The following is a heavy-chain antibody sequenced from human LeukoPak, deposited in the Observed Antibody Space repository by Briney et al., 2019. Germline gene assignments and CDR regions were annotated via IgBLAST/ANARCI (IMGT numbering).Heavy chain of an antibody. CDR2: IYYSGST. Sequence: PSETLSLTCTVSGGSISSYYWSWIRQPPGKGLEWIGYIYYSGSTNYNPSLKSRVTISVDTSKNQFSLKLSSVTAADTAVYYCARHRLHRLYYDTSGYYHDASDIWGQGTMVTVSS. V-gene: IGHV4-59*01. D-gene: IGHD3-22*01. CDR1: GGSISSYY. J-gene: IGHJ3*02. CDR3: ARHRLHRLYYDTSGYYHDASDI.